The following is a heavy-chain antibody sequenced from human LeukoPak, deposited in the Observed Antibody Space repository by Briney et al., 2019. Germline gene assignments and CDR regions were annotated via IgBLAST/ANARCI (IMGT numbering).Heavy chain of an antibody. D-gene: IGHD3-16*01. CDR2: INHSGST. J-gene: IGHJ4*02. CDR1: GGSFSGYY. Sequence: PSETLSLTCAVYGGSFSGYYWTWIRQPPGKGLEWIGEINHSGSTNYNPSLKSRVTISVDTSKNQFSLKLSSVTAADTAVYYCAGGLNYDYVWGSPRYVDYWGQGTLVTVSS. CDR3: AGGLNYDYVWGSPRYVDY. V-gene: IGHV4-34*01.